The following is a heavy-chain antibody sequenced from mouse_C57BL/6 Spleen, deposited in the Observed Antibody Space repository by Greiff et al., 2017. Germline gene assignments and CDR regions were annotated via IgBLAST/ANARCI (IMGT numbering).Heavy chain of an antibody. CDR2: INPYNGGT. V-gene: IGHV1-19*01. D-gene: IGHD1-1*01. J-gene: IGHJ2*01. CDR1: GYTFTDYY. CDR3: ARRGGGSSPDY. Sequence: VQLQQSGPVLVKPGASVKMSCKASGYTFTDYYMNWVKQSHGKSLEWIGVINPYNGGTSYNQKFKGKATLTVDKSSSTAYMELNSLTSEDSAVYYCARRGGGSSPDYWGQGTTLTVSS.